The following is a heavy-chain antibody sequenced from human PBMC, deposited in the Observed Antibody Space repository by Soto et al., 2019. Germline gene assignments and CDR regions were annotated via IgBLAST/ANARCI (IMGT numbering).Heavy chain of an antibody. CDR2: IFYTGSA. D-gene: IGHD1-26*01. CDR3: ARLKSTYSGSYYGGGFFDY. J-gene: IGHJ4*02. CDR1: GESMSNTAYY. V-gene: IGHV4-39*01. Sequence: QLQLQESGPGLVKPSETLSLTCNVSGESMSNTAYYWGWIRQTPGKGLEWIGSIFYTGSAYYNSSLKGRVTISVDTSKKQFSLKLLSVAAADTAIYYCARLKSTYSGSYYGGGFFDYWGQGSLVTVSS.